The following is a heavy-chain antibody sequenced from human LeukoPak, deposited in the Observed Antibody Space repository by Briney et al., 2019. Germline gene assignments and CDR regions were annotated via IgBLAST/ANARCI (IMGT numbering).Heavy chain of an antibody. J-gene: IGHJ4*02. CDR1: GFTFSSYG. D-gene: IGHD3-9*01. Sequence: GGPLRLSCAASGFTFSSYGMHWVRQAPGKGLEWVAVIWYDGSNKYYADSVKGRFTISRDNSKNTLYLQMNSLRAEDTAVYYCARANYDILTGHKRDYFDYWGQGTLVTVSS. CDR3: ARANYDILTGHKRDYFDY. V-gene: IGHV3-33*01. CDR2: IWYDGSNK.